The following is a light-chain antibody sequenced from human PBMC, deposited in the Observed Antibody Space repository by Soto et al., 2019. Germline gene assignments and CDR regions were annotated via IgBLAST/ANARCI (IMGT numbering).Light chain of an antibody. CDR3: QQYGSSPPT. V-gene: IGKV3-20*01. CDR1: QSVSSSY. J-gene: IGKJ5*01. Sequence: EIVLTQSPGTLSLSPGERATLSCRASQSVSSSYSAWYQQKPGQAPRLLIYGASIRATGIPDRFSGSGSGTNFPLTISRLEPEDVAVYYCQQYGSSPPTFGQGTRLDI. CDR2: GAS.